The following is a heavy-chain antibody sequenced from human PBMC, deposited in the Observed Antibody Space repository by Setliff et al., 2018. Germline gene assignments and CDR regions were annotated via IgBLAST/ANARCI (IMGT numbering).Heavy chain of an antibody. CDR2: INNYSFKT. V-gene: IGHV1-18*01. CDR3: AKGGNITRETYYYYGMDV. Sequence: VKVSCKTSGYTFTNYGITWVRQAPGQGLEWMGWINNYSFKTNYPQKFLGRVTVTTDTPTGTAYMELGSLTSDDTAIYYCAKGGNITRETYYYYGMDVWGQGTTVTVSS. CDR1: GYTFTNYG. D-gene: IGHD1-20*01. J-gene: IGHJ6*02.